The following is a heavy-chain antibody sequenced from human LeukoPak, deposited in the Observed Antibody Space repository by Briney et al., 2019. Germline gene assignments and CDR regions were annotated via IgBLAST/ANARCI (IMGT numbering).Heavy chain of an antibody. Sequence: SVKVSCKASGGTFSSYAISWVRQAPGQGLEWMGRIIPIFCIANYAQKFQGRVTITADKSTSTAYMELSSLRSEDTAVYYCARWATGTTFDYWGQGTLVTVSS. V-gene: IGHV1-69*04. CDR3: ARWATGTTFDY. CDR2: IIPIFCIA. CDR1: GGTFSSYA. J-gene: IGHJ4*02. D-gene: IGHD1-1*01.